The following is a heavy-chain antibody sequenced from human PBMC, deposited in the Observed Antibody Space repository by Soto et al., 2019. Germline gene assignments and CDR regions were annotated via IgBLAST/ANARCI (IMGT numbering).Heavy chain of an antibody. CDR2: IFYSGST. CDR1: GVSLTSGTYY. Sequence: PSETLSLTCSVSGVSLTSGTYYWSWIRQHPGKGLEWIGHIFYSGSTDYNPSLKSRVNISVDTSKNQFSLKLSSVTAADTAVYYCASTEDFFDYWGQGTLVTVSS. J-gene: IGHJ4*02. V-gene: IGHV4-31*03. CDR3: ASTEDFFDY.